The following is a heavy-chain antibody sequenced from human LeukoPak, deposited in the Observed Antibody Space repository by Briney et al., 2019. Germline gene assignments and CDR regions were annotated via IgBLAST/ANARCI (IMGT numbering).Heavy chain of an antibody. CDR1: GGSINSGY. CDR2: LYPSGST. Sequence: PSETLSPTCSVSGGSINSGYWSRIRQPPGKGLEWIGLLYPSGSTNYNPSLKSRVTISVDTSRTQFSLKLSSMTAADTAVYYCAGGHYPLEYWGQGTLVTVSS. D-gene: IGHD1-26*01. V-gene: IGHV4-59*01. J-gene: IGHJ4*02. CDR3: AGGHYPLEY.